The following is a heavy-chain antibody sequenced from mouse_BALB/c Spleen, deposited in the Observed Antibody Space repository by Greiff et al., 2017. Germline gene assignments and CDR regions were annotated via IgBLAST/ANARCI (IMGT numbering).Heavy chain of an antibody. D-gene: IGHD1-1*01. J-gene: IGHJ2*01. V-gene: IGHV1-7*01. CDR1: GYTFTSYW. CDR2: INPSTGYT. CDR3: ARGAYYYGSSSYFDY. Sequence: VKLMESGAELAKPGASVKMSCKASGYTFTSYWMHWVKQRPGQGLEWIGYINPSTGYTEYNQKFKDKATLTADKSSSTAYMQLSSLTSEDSAVYYCARGAYYYGSSSYFDYWGQGTTLTVSS.